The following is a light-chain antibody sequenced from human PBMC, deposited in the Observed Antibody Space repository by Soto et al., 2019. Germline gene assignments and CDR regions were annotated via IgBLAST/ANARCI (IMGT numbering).Light chain of an antibody. CDR3: QQYNNWT. V-gene: IGKV3-15*01. CDR2: DAS. CDR1: QSVGRN. Sequence: EIVMTQYPASLSVSPGERASLSCRASQSVGRNLAWYQQKPGQAPRLLIYDASIRATGIPARFSGSGSGTESTLTTSSLQSEDFAFYYCQQYNNWTFGQGTKVDI. J-gene: IGKJ1*01.